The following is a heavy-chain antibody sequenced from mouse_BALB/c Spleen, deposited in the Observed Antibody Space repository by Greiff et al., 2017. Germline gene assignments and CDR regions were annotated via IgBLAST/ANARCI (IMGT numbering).Heavy chain of an antibody. D-gene: IGHD1-2*01. Sequence: EVKLMESGGGLVKPGGSLKLSCAASGFTFSSYAMSWVRQSPEKRLEWVAEISSGGSYTYYPDTVTGRFTISRDNAKNTLYLEMSSLRSEDTAMYYCARETTATQFAYWGQGTLVTVSA. J-gene: IGHJ3*01. CDR2: ISSGGSYT. CDR3: ARETTATQFAY. CDR1: GFTFSSYA. V-gene: IGHV5-9-4*01.